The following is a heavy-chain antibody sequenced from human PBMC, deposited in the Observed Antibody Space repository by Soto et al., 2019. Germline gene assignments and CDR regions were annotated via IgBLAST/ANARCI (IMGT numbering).Heavy chain of an antibody. Sequence: EVQLLESGGDLVQPGGSLRLSCAASGFTFSTYAMSWVRQAPGKGLDWVSTINTNGDTAYYSASVKGRFTISRDNSKDTLFLQMNSLRAEDTALYFCVQTARFAGSYWGQGTLVTVSS. D-gene: IGHD1-26*01. CDR2: INTNGDTA. CDR1: GFTFSTYA. J-gene: IGHJ4*02. V-gene: IGHV3-23*01. CDR3: VQTARFAGSY.